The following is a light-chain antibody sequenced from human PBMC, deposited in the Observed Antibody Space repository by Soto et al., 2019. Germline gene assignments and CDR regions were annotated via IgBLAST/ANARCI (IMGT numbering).Light chain of an antibody. V-gene: IGLV2-14*01. CDR2: DVS. CDR3: SSYTSSTWV. CDR1: SSDVGGYNY. Sequence: QSVLTQPASVSGSPGQSITISCTGTSSDVGGYNYVSWYQQHPGKAPKLMIYDVSNRPSGVSNRFSGSKSGNTASLTISGFQAEDEADYYCSSYTSSTWVFGTGTKLTVL. J-gene: IGLJ1*01.